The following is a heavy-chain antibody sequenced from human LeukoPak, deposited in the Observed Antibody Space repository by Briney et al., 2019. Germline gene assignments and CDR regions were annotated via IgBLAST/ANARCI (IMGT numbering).Heavy chain of an antibody. CDR1: GFTFDDYA. Sequence: PGGSLRLSCAASGFTFDDYAMHWARQAPGKGLEWVSGISWNSGSIGYADSVKGRFTISRDNAKNSLYLQMNSLRAEDTALYYCAKDIGKWELLPYYFDYWGQGTLVTVSS. J-gene: IGHJ4*02. V-gene: IGHV3-9*01. CDR2: ISWNSGSI. CDR3: AKDIGKWELLPYYFDY. D-gene: IGHD1-26*01.